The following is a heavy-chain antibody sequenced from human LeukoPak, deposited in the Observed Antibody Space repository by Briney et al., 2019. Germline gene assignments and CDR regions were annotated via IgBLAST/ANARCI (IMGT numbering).Heavy chain of an antibody. J-gene: IGHJ6*02. V-gene: IGHV4-59*01. CDR1: GGSINSYY. D-gene: IGHD3-10*01. CDR2: IYYSGTT. CDR3: ARAGSGYYYGMDV. Sequence: PSETLSLTCTVSGGSINSYYWSWIRQPPGKGLEWIGYIYYSGTTNYNPSLQSRVTISVDTSKNQFSLKLSSVTAADSALYYCARAGSGYYYGMDVWGQGTTVTVSS.